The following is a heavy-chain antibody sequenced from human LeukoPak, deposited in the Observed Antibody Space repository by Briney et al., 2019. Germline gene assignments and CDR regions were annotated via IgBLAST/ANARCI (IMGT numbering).Heavy chain of an antibody. CDR1: GFTFTTYA. J-gene: IGHJ4*02. D-gene: IGHD6-19*01. V-gene: IGHV3-23*01. CDR3: AKDPAKGAGKSDYFDY. Sequence: PGGSLRLSCAASGFTFTTYAMSWVRQAPGKGLEWVSAISGGAISTYYADSVKGRFTISRDNSKNTLYLQMNSLRAEDTAVYYCAKDPAKGAGKSDYFDYWGQGTLVTVSS. CDR2: ISGGAIST.